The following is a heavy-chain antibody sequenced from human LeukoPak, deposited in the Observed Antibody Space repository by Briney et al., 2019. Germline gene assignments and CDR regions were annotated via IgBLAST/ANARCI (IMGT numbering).Heavy chain of an antibody. J-gene: IGHJ4*02. CDR2: ISGSGGST. CDR3: ASRRSGYYHYFDY. Sequence: PGGSLRLSCAASGFTFSSYAMSWVRQAPGKGLEWVSAISGSGGSTYYADSVKGRFTISRDNSKNTLYLQMNSLRAEDTAVYYCASRRSGYYHYFDYWGQGTLVTVSS. V-gene: IGHV3-23*01. CDR1: GFTFSSYA. D-gene: IGHD3-22*01.